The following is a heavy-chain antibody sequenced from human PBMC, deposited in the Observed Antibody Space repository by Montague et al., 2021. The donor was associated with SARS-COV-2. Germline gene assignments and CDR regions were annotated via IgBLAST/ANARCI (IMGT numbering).Heavy chain of an antibody. J-gene: IGHJ5*02. V-gene: IGHV2-5*02. CDR2: IYWDDYG. D-gene: IGHD3-10*01. CDR1: GFSLSTDGIC. CDR3: ARTWAYGSGSYGVDP. Sequence: PALVKSTQTLTLTCIFSGFSLSTDGICVGWIRQPPGRALEWLALIYWDDYGRYSPSLRSRLTITKDTSKNQVVLTMTNMDPVDTATYYCARTWAYGSGSYGVDPWGQGTLVTVSS.